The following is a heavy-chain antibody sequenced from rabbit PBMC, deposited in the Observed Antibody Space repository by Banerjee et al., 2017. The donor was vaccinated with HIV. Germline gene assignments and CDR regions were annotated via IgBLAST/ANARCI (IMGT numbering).Heavy chain of an antibody. CDR3: ARGSYDDYGDYDYYGMDL. D-gene: IGHD2-1*01. Sequence: QSLEESGGDLVKPGASLTLTCKASGFSYSGGYDMCWVRQAPGKELEWIACIYTGHGGTYYANWAKGRFTISKTSSTTVTLQMTSLTAADTATYFCARGSYDDYGDYDYYGMDLWGPGTLVTVS. CDR2: IYTGHGGT. V-gene: IGHV1S40*01. J-gene: IGHJ6*01. CDR1: GFSYSGGYD.